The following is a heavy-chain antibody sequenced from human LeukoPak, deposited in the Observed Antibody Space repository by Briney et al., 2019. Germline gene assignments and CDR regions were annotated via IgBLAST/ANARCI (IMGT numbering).Heavy chain of an antibody. D-gene: IGHD6-19*01. V-gene: IGHV4-59*01. CDR2: MYYSGST. CDR3: ARGSGWYFV. CDR1: GGSISSYY. J-gene: IGHJ4*02. Sequence: SETLSLTCTVSGGSISSYYWTWIRQPPGKGLEWIGYMYYSGSTNYNPSLKSRVTISVDTSKNQISLKLNSVTAADTGVYYCARGSGWYFVWGQGTLVTVSS.